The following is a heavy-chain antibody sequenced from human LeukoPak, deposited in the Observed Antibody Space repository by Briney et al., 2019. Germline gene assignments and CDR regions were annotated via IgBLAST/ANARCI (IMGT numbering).Heavy chain of an antibody. CDR3: ARSYSSGWYCDY. V-gene: IGHV1-69*04. CDR2: IIPILGIA. J-gene: IGHJ4*02. Sequence: SVKVSCKASGGTFSSYAISWVRQAPGQGLEWMGRIIPILGIANYAQKFQGRVTITADKSTSTAYMELSSLRSEDTAVYYCARSYSSGWYCDYWGQGTLVTVSS. CDR1: GGTFSSYA. D-gene: IGHD6-19*01.